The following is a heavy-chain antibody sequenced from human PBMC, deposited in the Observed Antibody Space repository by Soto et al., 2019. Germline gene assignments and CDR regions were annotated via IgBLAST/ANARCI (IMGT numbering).Heavy chain of an antibody. CDR2: IYYSGST. CDR3: ARHDFGDSDF. Sequence: SETLSLTCTFSRVSIIGYFWSWIRQPPGKGLEWIGYIYYSGSTNYNPSLKSRVTISVDTSKNQFSLKLSSVTAADTAVYFCARHDFGDSDFWGQGTLVTVS. J-gene: IGHJ4*02. V-gene: IGHV4-59*08. CDR1: RVSIIGYF. D-gene: IGHD4-17*01.